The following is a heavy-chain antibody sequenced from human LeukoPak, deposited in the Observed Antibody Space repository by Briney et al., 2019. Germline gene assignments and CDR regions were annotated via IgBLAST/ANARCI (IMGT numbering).Heavy chain of an antibody. CDR2: IKQDGSEK. V-gene: IGHV3-7*04. D-gene: IGHD6-6*01. J-gene: IGHJ6*03. CDR1: GFTFSSYW. Sequence: GGSLRLSCVASGFTFSSYWMSWVRQAPGKGLEWVANIKQDGSEKYYVDSVKGRFTISRDNAKNSLYLQMNSLRAEDTAVYYCARAKSNIAAPGDYYYYMDVWGKGTTVTVSS. CDR3: ARAKSNIAAPGDYYYYMDV.